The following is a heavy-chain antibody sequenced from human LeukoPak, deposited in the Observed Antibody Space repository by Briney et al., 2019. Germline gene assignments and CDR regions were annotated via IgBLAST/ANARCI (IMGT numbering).Heavy chain of an antibody. CDR1: GFTFSSYA. J-gene: IGHJ4*02. Sequence: GGSLRLSCAASGFTFSSYAMSWVRQAPGKGLEWVSAISGSGGSTYYADSVKGRFTISRDNSKNTLYLQMNSLRAEDTAVYYCAKERNLYSSSWYANDYWGQGTLVTVSS. CDR2: ISGSGGST. CDR3: AKERNLYSSSWYANDY. V-gene: IGHV3-23*01. D-gene: IGHD6-13*01.